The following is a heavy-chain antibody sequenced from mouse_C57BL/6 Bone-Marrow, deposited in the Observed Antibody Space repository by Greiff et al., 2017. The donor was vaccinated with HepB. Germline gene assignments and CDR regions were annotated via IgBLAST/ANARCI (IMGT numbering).Heavy chain of an antibody. Sequence: VHVKQSGAELVRPGASVKLSCTASGFNIKDDYMHWVKQRPEQGLEWIGWIDPENGDTEYASKFQGKATITADTSSNTAYLQLSSLTSEDTAVYYCTLYGSDDYWGQGTTLTVSS. J-gene: IGHJ2*01. CDR1: GFNIKDDY. D-gene: IGHD1-1*01. CDR3: TLYGSDDY. CDR2: IDPENGDT. V-gene: IGHV14-4*01.